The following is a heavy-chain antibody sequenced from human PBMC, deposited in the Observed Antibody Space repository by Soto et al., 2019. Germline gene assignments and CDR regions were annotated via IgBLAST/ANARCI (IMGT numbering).Heavy chain of an antibody. D-gene: IGHD1-26*01. CDR2: ISSYNGNT. J-gene: IGHJ4*02. Sequence: QVQLVQSGAEVKKPGASVKVSCKASGYTFTSYGISWVRQARGQGLEWMGWISSYNGNTNYAQKLQGRVTMTTDTSTSSDYMELRSLRSDDTAVYYCARDRGSYALVYWGQGTLVAVSS. CDR3: ARDRGSYALVY. V-gene: IGHV1-18*01. CDR1: GYTFTSYG.